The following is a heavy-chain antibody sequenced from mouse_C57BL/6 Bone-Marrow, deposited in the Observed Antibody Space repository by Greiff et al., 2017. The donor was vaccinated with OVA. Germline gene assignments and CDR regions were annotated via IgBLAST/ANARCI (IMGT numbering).Heavy chain of an antibody. V-gene: IGHV5-16*01. J-gene: IGHJ1*03. CDR2: INYDGSST. CDR1: GFTFSDYY. Sequence: EVQRVESEGGLVQPGSSMKLSCTASGFTFSDYYMAWVRQVPEKGLEWVANINYDGSSTYYLDSLKSRFIISRDNAKNILYLQMSSLKSEDTATYYCARGAWYFDVWGTGTTVTVSS. CDR3: ARGAWYFDV.